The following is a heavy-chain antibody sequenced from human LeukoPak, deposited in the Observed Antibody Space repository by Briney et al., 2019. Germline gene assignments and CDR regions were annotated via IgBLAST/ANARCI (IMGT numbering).Heavy chain of an antibody. CDR1: GFTFSSYS. Sequence: GGSLRLSCAASGFTFSSYSMNWVRQAPGKGLEWVSYISSSGSTIYYADSVKGRFTISRDNAKNSLYLQMNSLRAEDTAVYYCARDVEGYSYGYYFDYWGQGTLVTVSS. V-gene: IGHV3-48*04. CDR2: ISSSGSTI. CDR3: ARDVEGYSYGYYFDY. D-gene: IGHD5-18*01. J-gene: IGHJ4*02.